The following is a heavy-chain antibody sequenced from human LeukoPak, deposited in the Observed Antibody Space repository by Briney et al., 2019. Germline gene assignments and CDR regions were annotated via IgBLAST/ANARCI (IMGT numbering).Heavy chain of an antibody. CDR3: ARRPKSFYYYGMDV. Sequence: ASVKLSYKASGYTFVGYFMYWVRHVPGQGLECMGWINPTSSVTNYAQHFQGRVTMTSDTSISTTYMELSRLTSDDTAVYYCARRPKSFYYYGMDVWGQGTTVTVSS. CDR1: GYTFVGYF. V-gene: IGHV1-2*02. CDR2: INPTSSVT. J-gene: IGHJ6*02.